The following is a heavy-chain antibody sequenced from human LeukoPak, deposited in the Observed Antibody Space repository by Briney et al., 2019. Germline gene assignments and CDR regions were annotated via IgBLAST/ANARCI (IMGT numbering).Heavy chain of an antibody. D-gene: IGHD6-13*01. Sequence: PSETLSLTCAVYGGSFSGYYWSWIRQPPGKGLEWIGEINHSGSTNYNPSLKSRVTISVDTSKNQFSLKLSSVTAADTAVYYCARGLDRAAAGIYYYYYMDVWGKGTTVTVSS. CDR2: INHSGST. CDR3: ARGLDRAAAGIYYYYYMDV. J-gene: IGHJ6*03. CDR1: GGSFSGYY. V-gene: IGHV4-34*01.